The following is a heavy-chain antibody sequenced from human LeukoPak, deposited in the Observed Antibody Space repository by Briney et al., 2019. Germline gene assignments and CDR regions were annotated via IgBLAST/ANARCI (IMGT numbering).Heavy chain of an antibody. D-gene: IGHD1-26*01. J-gene: IGHJ2*01. CDR3: ARGYRYLNWYFDL. CDR2: IYYSGST. CDR1: GGSISSYY. V-gene: IGHV4-59*01. Sequence: SETLSLTCTVSGGSISSYYWSWIRQPPGKGLEWIGYIYYSGSTNYNPSLKSRVTISVDTSKNQFSLKLSSVTAADTAVYYCARGYRYLNWYFDLWGRGTLVTVSS.